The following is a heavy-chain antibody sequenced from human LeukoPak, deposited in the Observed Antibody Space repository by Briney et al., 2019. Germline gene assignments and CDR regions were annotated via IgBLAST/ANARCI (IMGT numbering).Heavy chain of an antibody. V-gene: IGHV4-34*01. Sequence: PSETLSLTCAVYGGSFSGYYWSWIRQPPGKGLEWIGSIYYSGSTYYNPSLKSRVTISVDTSKNQFSLKLSSVTAADTAVYYCARRDYTGDYWGQGTLVTVSS. J-gene: IGHJ4*02. CDR3: ARRDYTGDY. CDR2: IYYSGST. CDR1: GGSFSGYY. D-gene: IGHD4-11*01.